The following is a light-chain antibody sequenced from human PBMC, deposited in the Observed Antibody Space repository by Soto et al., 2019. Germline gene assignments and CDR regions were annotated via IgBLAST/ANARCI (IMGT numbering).Light chain of an antibody. CDR1: SSDVGDYNY. Sequence: QSALTQPRSVSGSPGQSVTISCTGTSSDVGDYNYVSWYQQHPGKAPKLMIYDVSKRPSGVPDRFSGSKSGNTASLTISGLQAEDEADYYCCSYAGGYDVFGTGTKVTVL. CDR3: CSYAGGYDV. V-gene: IGLV2-11*01. J-gene: IGLJ1*01. CDR2: DVS.